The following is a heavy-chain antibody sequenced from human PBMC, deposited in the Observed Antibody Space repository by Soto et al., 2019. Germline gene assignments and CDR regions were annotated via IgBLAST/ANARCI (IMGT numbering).Heavy chain of an antibody. D-gene: IGHD1-26*01. Sequence: GGSLRLSCAASGFTFSSYAMHWVRQAPGKGLEWVAVISYDGSNKYYADSVKGRFTISRDNSKNTLYLQMNSLRAEDTAVYYCARDPPYSGSYYHLDYWGQGTLVTVSS. CDR3: ARDPPYSGSYYHLDY. V-gene: IGHV3-30-3*01. CDR2: ISYDGSNK. J-gene: IGHJ4*02. CDR1: GFTFSSYA.